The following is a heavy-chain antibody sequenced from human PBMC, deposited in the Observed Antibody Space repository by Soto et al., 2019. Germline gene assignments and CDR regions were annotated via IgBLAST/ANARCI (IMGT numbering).Heavy chain of an antibody. J-gene: IGHJ1*01. Sequence: QVQLVQSGAEVKKPGASVKVYCKAPGYTFTSYGISWVRQAPGQGLEWMGWISAYNGNTNYAQKLQGRVTMTTDTSTSRAYMELRSLRSDDTAVYYCARSLYDFWSSYPSAEYFQHWGQGTLGTVSS. CDR2: ISAYNGNT. CDR1: GYTFTSYG. D-gene: IGHD3-3*01. V-gene: IGHV1-18*04. CDR3: ARSLYDFWSSYPSAEYFQH.